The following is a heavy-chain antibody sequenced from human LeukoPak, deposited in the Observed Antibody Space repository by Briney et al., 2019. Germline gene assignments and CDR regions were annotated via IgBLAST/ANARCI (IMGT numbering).Heavy chain of an antibody. CDR1: GGSISPYY. Sequence: SETLSLTCTVSGGSISPYYWSWIRQPLGKGLEWIGYFFYSGSTNYNPSLKSRVIIAVDTSKNQISLKLSSVTAADTAVYYCARDRDEGFDLWGRGTLVTVSS. CDR3: ARDRDEGFDL. V-gene: IGHV4-59*01. CDR2: FFYSGST. D-gene: IGHD3-10*01. J-gene: IGHJ2*01.